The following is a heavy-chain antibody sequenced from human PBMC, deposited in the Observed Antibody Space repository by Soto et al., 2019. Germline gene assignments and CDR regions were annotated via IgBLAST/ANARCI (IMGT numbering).Heavy chain of an antibody. CDR1: GYSFGNYW. Sequence: LAEAMTSSGEGSGYSFGNYWIAWVRQMPGKGLEWMGIIYPADSDTRYSPSFQGQVTISADKYISTAYLQWSSLKASDTALYYCAKDLSFGYSTSHFYGIAFCGQGTTVIVS. J-gene: IGHJ6*02. CDR2: IYPADSDT. D-gene: IGHD6-6*01. V-gene: IGHV5-51*01. CDR3: AKDLSFGYSTSHFYGIAF.